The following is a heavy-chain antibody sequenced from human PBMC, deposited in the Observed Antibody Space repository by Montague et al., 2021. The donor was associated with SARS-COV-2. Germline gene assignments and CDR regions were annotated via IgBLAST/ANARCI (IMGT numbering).Heavy chain of an antibody. CDR3: ARDPAFAAFDL. J-gene: IGHJ2*01. D-gene: IGHD6-25*01. V-gene: IGHV3-7*03. CDR2: INQDASEK. Sequence: INQDASEKYYVDSVKGRFTVSRDNAKNSLSLQMSSLRVEDTAMYYCARDPAFAAFDLWGRGSLVIVSS.